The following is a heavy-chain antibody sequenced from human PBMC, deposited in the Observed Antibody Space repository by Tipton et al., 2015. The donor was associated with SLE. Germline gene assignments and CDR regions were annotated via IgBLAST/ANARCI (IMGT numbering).Heavy chain of an antibody. D-gene: IGHD1-26*01. CDR3: ARHLDGTYGSHAFDI. CDR1: GASISTHS. J-gene: IGHJ3*02. V-gene: IGHV4-59*08. CDR2: LYHTGTS. Sequence: LRLSCTVSGASISTHSWSWIRKPPGKRLEWIGSLYHTGTSGYNPSLKSRVTISADTSKNQFSLKLSSVTAADTAVYYCARHLDGTYGSHAFDIWGQGTMVTVSS.